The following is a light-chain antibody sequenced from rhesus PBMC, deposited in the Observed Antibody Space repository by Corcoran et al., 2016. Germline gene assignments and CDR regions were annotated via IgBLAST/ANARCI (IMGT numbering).Light chain of an antibody. CDR2: AAS. J-gene: IGKJ2*01. CDR3: LQDYATPYS. CDR1: QGINKE. V-gene: IGKV1-94*01. Sequence: DIQMTQSPSSLSASVGDRVTVTCRASQGINKELSWYQQKPGKAPRLLSYAASTLQTGVPSRFSGSGSGTDYTLTISRLQPEDVATYYYLQDYATPYSFGQGTKVEIK.